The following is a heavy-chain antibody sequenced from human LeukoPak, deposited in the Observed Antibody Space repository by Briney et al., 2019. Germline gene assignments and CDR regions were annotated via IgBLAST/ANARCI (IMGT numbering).Heavy chain of an antibody. V-gene: IGHV3-53*01. Sequence: GGSLRLSCAASGFTVSSKYMSWVRQAPGKGLEWVSVIYSGGSTYYADSVKGRFTISRDNSKNTLYLQMNSLGAEDTAVYYCARVTEKGVGFDYWGQGTLLTVSS. CDR1: GFTVSSKY. CDR3: ARVTEKGVGFDY. D-gene: IGHD3-10*01. CDR2: IYSGGST. J-gene: IGHJ4*02.